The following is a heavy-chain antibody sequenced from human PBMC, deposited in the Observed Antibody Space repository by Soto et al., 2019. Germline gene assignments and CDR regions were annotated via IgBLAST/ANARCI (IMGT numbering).Heavy chain of an antibody. CDR1: GFTFSSYA. Sequence: GGSLRLSCAASGFTFSSYAMSWVRQAPGKGLEWVSAISGSGGSTYYADSVKGRFTISRDNSKNTLYLQMNSLRAEDTAVYYCAKWFGDTIFGVVTYYYYAMDVWGQGTTVTVSS. CDR2: ISGSGGST. D-gene: IGHD3-3*01. J-gene: IGHJ6*02. V-gene: IGHV3-23*01. CDR3: AKWFGDTIFGVVTYYYYAMDV.